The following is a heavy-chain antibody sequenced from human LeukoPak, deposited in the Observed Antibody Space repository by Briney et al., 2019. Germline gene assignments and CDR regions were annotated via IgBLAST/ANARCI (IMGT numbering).Heavy chain of an antibody. V-gene: IGHV4-34*01. J-gene: IGHJ4*02. CDR3: ATYDYGDYVVY. Sequence: EPSETLSLTCAVYGGSFSGYYWSWIRQPPGKGLEWIGEINHSGSTNYNPSLKSRVTISVDTSKNQFSLKLSSVTAADTAVYYCATYDYGDYVVYWGQGTLVTVSS. CDR1: GGSFSGYY. D-gene: IGHD4-17*01. CDR2: INHSGST.